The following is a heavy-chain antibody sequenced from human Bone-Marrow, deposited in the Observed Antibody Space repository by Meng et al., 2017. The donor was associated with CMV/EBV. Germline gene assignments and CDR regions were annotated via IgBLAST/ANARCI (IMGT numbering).Heavy chain of an antibody. CDR1: GFTFRSYG. D-gene: IGHD2-2*01. J-gene: IGHJ6*02. CDR2: IRYDGSNK. CDR3: AKDSVVVVPAAPDFPREYGMDV. V-gene: IGHV3-30*02. Sequence: GGSLRLSCAASGFTFRSYGMHWVRQAPGKGLEWVAFIRYDGSNKYYADSVKGRFTISRDNSKNTLYLQMNSLRAEDTAVYYCAKDSVVVVPAAPDFPREYGMDVWGQGTTVTVSS.